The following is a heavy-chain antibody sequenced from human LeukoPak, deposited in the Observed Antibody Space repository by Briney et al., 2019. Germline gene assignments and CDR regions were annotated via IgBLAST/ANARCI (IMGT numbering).Heavy chain of an antibody. D-gene: IGHD5-12*01. J-gene: IGHJ6*03. CDR3: ARAYSGYDWEEYYYYMDV. CDR2: IYYSGST. CDR1: GGSISSYY. Sequence: SETLSLTCTVSGGSISSYYWSWIRQPPGKGLEWIGYIYYSGSTNYNPSLKSRVTISVDTSKNQFSLKLSSVTAADTAVYYCARAYSGYDWEEYYYYMDVWGKGTTVTISS. V-gene: IGHV4-59*01.